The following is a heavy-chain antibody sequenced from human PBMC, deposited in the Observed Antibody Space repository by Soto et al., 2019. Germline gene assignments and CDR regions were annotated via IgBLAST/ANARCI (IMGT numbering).Heavy chain of an antibody. V-gene: IGHV1-18*01. CDR3: AREATMVRGSSHYYGMDV. Sequence: ASVKVSCKASGYTFPLSGTSWVRQSPGRGLEWMGWIRAYNGNTNYAQTLQGRVTMTTDTSTSTAYMELRSLRSDDTAVYYWAREATMVRGSSHYYGMDVWGQGTTVSVSS. CDR2: IRAYNGNT. D-gene: IGHD3-10*01. J-gene: IGHJ6*01. CDR1: GYTFPLSG.